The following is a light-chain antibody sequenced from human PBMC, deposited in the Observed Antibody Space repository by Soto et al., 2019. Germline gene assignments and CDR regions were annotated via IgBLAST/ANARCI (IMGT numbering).Light chain of an antibody. CDR3: QQYGSPSGT. Sequence: EIVLTQSPGTLSLSPGERATLSCRASQSVSNNFLAWYQQKPGQAPRLLMYGSSNRATAIPDRFSGSGSGTDFTLTISRLEPEDFAVYYWQQYGSPSGTFGQGTKLEIK. CDR2: GSS. V-gene: IGKV3-20*01. J-gene: IGKJ2*01. CDR1: QSVSNNF.